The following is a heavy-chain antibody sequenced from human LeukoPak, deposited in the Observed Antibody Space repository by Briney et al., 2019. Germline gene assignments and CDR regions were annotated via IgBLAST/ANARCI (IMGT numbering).Heavy chain of an antibody. CDR2: IYYSGST. D-gene: IGHD6-19*01. J-gene: IGHJ1*01. CDR1: GGSISSYY. Sequence: SETLSLTCTVSGGSISSYYWSWIRQPPGKGLEWIGYIYYSGSTNYNPSLKSRVTISVDTSKNQFSLQLSSVTPDDSGVYYCAGSASYFRHWAQGTRVTVSS. V-gene: IGHV4-59*08. CDR3: AGSASYFRH.